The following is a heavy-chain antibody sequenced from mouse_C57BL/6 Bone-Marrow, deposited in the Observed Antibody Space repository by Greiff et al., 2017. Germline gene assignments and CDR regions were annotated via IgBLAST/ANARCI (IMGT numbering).Heavy chain of an antibody. CDR3: TTSWDWCFDV. J-gene: IGHJ1*03. CDR1: GFNIKDDY. CDR2: IDPENGDT. D-gene: IGHD4-1*01. Sequence: EVQLQQSGAELVRPGASVKLSCTASGFNIKDDYMHWVKQRPEQGLEWIGWIDPENGDTEYASKFQGKATITADTSSNTAYLQLSSLTSEDTAVYYCTTSWDWCFDVWGTGTTVTVSS. V-gene: IGHV14-4*01.